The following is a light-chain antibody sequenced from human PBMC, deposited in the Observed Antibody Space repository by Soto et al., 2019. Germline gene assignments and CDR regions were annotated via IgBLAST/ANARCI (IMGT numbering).Light chain of an antibody. V-gene: IGKV1-33*01. J-gene: IGKJ3*01. CDR3: QQYDNLPLT. Sequence: DIQMTQSPSSLSASVGDIVTITCQASQYISSYLNWYQQKPGKAPKLLIYYASNLETGVPSRFSGSGYGTDFTFTISSLQPEDIATYYCQQYDNLPLTFGPGTKVDIK. CDR1: QYISSY. CDR2: YAS.